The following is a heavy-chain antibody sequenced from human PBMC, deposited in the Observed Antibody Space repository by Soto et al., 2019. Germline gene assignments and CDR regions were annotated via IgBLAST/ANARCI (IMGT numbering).Heavy chain of an antibody. J-gene: IGHJ6*03. CDR3: AGRRRGAARPERYYYYYMDV. V-gene: IGHV4-39*01. CDR1: GGSISSSSYY. CDR2: IYYSGST. D-gene: IGHD6-6*01. Sequence: SETLSLTCTVSGGSISSSSYYWGWIRQPPGKGLEWIGSIYYSGSTYYNPSLKSRVTISVDTSKNQFSLKLSSVTAADTAVYYCAGRRRGAARPERYYYYYMDVWGKGTTVTVSS.